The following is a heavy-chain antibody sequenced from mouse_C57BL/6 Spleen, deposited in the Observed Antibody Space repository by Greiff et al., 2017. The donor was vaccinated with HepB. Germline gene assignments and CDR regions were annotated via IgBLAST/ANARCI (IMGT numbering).Heavy chain of an antibody. CDR2: ISSGSSTI. J-gene: IGHJ4*01. Sequence: EVQGVESGGGLVKPGGSLKLSCAASGFTFSDYGMHWVRQAPEKGLEWVAYISSGSSTIYYADTVKGRFTISRDNAKNTLFLQMTSLRSEDTAMYYCARRGYYYGSSYGYYAMDYWGQGTSVTVSS. CDR1: GFTFSDYG. CDR3: ARRGYYYGSSYGYYAMDY. D-gene: IGHD1-1*01. V-gene: IGHV5-17*01.